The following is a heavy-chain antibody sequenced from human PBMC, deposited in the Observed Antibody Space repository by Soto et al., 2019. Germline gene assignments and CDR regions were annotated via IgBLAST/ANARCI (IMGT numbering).Heavy chain of an antibody. CDR3: ARDGLLFSGPYRPSRFDY. CDR1: GFKFSDYW. V-gene: IGHV3-7*03. Sequence: DVQLVESGGGWVQPGRSLRLSCAASGFKFSDYWMSWVRQAPGKGLEWVGNIKHDTSEAHYADSVKGRFTITRDNIKNFLFLQMRDRRADDTASYYCARDGLLFSGPYRPSRFDYWGLGALVTVSS. J-gene: IGHJ4*02. CDR2: IKHDTSEA. D-gene: IGHD3-16*02.